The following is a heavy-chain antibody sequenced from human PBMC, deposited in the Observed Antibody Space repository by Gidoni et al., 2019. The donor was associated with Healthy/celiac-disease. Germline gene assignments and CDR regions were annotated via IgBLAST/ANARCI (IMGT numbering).Heavy chain of an antibody. Sequence: EVQLLESGGGLVQPGGSLRLSCAASGFNFSSYAMSGVRQAPGKGLEWVSAISGSGGSTYYADSVKGRFTISRDNSKNTLYLQMNSLRAEDTAVYYCAKVRYSYGYNYYYGMDVWGQGTTVTVSS. CDR3: AKVRYSYGYNYYYGMDV. J-gene: IGHJ6*02. CDR1: GFNFSSYA. V-gene: IGHV3-23*01. CDR2: ISGSGGST. D-gene: IGHD5-18*01.